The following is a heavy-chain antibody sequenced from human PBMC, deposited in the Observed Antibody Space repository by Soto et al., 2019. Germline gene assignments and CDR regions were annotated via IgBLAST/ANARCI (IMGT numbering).Heavy chain of an antibody. CDR1: GSTFISYY. J-gene: IGHJ4*02. Sequence: XSVKVSGTSSGSTFISYYMDWVRQAPGQGLEWLGIINPRGGSTTFAQKFQGRVTMTTDTSTTTVYMELSGLRSEDTALYYCARALHSSSSLGWMDSWGQGTLVTVSS. V-gene: IGHV1-46*01. CDR2: INPRGGST. CDR3: ARALHSSSSLGWMDS. D-gene: IGHD2-2*01.